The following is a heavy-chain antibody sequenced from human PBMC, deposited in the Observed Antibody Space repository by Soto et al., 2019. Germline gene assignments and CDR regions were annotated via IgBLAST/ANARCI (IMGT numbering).Heavy chain of an antibody. V-gene: IGHV3-74*01. J-gene: IGHJ6*03. CDR3: ARGTLDYDFWSGYPAHCYYYMDV. CDR1: GFTFSSYW. Sequence: GGSLRLSCAASGFTFSSYWMHWVRQAPGKGLVWVSRINSDGSSTSYADSVKGRFTISRDNAKNTLYLQMNSLRAEDTAVYYCARGTLDYDFWSGYPAHCYYYMDVWGKGTTVTVSS. D-gene: IGHD3-3*01. CDR2: INSDGSST.